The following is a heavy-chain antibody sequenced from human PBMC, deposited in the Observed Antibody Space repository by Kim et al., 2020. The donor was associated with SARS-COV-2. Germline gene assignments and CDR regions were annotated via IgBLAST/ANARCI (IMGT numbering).Heavy chain of an antibody. CDR2: ISWNSGSI. CDR1: GFTFDDYA. J-gene: IGHJ6*01. CDR3: AKEGEWGYYDSSGYYY. D-gene: IGHD3-22*01. V-gene: IGHV3-9*01. Sequence: GGSLRLSCAASGFTFDDYAMHWVRQAPGKGLEWVSGISWNSGSIGYADSVKGRFTISRDNAKNSLYLQMNSLRAEDTALYYCAKEGEWGYYDSSGYYY.